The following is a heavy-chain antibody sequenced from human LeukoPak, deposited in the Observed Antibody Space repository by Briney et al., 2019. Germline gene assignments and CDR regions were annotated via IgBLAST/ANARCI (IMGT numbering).Heavy chain of an antibody. CDR3: AKDISLTIRDAFDI. V-gene: IGHV3-9*01. CDR2: ISWNSGSI. CDR1: GFTFDDYA. J-gene: IGHJ3*02. D-gene: IGHD3-10*01. Sequence: PGGSLRLSCAASGFTFDDYAMHWVRQAPGKGLEWVSGISWNSGSIGYADSVKGGFTISRDNAKNSLYLQMNSLRAEDTALYYCAKDISLTIRDAFDIWGQGTMVTVSS.